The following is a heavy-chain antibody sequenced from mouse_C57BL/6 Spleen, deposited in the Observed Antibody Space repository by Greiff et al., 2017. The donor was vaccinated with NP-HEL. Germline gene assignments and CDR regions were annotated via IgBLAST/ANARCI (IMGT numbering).Heavy chain of an antibody. CDR2: ISYDGSN. D-gene: IGHD1-1*01. J-gene: IGHJ3*01. V-gene: IGHV3-6*01. CDR1: GYSITSGYY. CDR3: AREGGYYYGRGAY. Sequence: DVKLQESGPGLVKPSQSLSLTCSVTGYSITSGYYWNWIRQFPGNKLEWMGYISYDGSNNYNPSLKNRISITRDTSKNQFFLKLNSVTTEDTATYYCAREGGYYYGRGAYWGQGTLVTVSA.